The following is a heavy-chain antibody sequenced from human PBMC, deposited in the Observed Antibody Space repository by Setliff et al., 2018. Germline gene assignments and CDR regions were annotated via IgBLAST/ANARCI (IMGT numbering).Heavy chain of an antibody. CDR3: ARDQYTSGWYGPPESYFDC. V-gene: IGHV4-39*07. CDR1: GGSISGDS. CDR2: LYYTGST. Sequence: KSSETLSLTCTVSGGSISGDSWGWIRQPPGKGLGWIGSLYYTGSTYYTPSLKGRVTFSVDTSKNQFSLKLSSVTAADTAVYYCARDQYTSGWYGPPESYFDCWGLGILVTVSS. D-gene: IGHD6-19*01. J-gene: IGHJ4*01.